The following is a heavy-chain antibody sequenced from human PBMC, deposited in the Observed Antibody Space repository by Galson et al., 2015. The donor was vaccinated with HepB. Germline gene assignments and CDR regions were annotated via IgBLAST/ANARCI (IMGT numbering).Heavy chain of an antibody. V-gene: IGHV1-2*04. D-gene: IGHD6-6*01. Sequence: SVKVSCKASGGTFSSYAISWVRQAPGQGLEWMGWINPNSGGTNYAQKFQGWVTMTRDTSISTAYMELSRLRSDDTAVYYCARAMRSSSPGDYWGQGTLVTVSS. CDR2: INPNSGGT. CDR1: GGTFSSYA. J-gene: IGHJ4*02. CDR3: ARAMRSSSPGDY.